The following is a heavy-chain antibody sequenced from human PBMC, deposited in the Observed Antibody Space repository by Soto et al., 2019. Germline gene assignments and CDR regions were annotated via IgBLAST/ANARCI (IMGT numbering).Heavy chain of an antibody. Sequence: PWGSLRLSCAASGFTFSSYAMSWVRQAPGKGLEWVSAISGSGGSTYYADSVKGRFTISRDNSKNTLYLQMNSLRAEDTAVYYCAKDPPEFGDYVWGSYRSPVAHYWGQGTLVTVSS. CDR1: GFTFSSYA. D-gene: IGHD3-16*02. CDR3: AKDPPEFGDYVWGSYRSPVAHY. CDR2: ISGSGGST. J-gene: IGHJ4*02. V-gene: IGHV3-23*01.